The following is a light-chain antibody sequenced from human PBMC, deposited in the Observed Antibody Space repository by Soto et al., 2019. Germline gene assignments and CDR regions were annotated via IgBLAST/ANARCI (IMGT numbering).Light chain of an antibody. CDR3: QKYDDVPWT. J-gene: IGKJ1*01. Sequence: DIQLAQSPSSLSPSVGDRVTITCRASQAISNYLAWYQQKPGKVPKLLIYAASTLQPGVPSRFSGSGSGTDFTLTISSLQPEDVATYYCQKYDDVPWTFGQGTKVEI. V-gene: IGKV1-27*01. CDR1: QAISNY. CDR2: AAS.